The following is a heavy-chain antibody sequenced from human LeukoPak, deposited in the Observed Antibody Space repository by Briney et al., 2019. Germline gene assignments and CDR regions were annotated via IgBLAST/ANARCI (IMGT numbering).Heavy chain of an antibody. CDR1: GFTFSSYG. Sequence: GGSLRLSCAASGFTFSSYGMHWVRQAPGKGLEWVAVIWYDGTNKYYADSVKGRSTISRDNSKNTLYLRMNSLRAEDTAVYYCAKGRGYYYYNMDVWGKGTTVTVSS. CDR3: AKGRGYYYYNMDV. CDR2: IWYDGTNK. V-gene: IGHV3-33*06. J-gene: IGHJ6*03.